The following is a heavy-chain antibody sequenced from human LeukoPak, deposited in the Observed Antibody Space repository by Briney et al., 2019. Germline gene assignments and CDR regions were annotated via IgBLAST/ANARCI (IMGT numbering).Heavy chain of an antibody. Sequence: GGSLRLSCGVSGFTFTTYGMHWVRQAPGKGLEWVALISYDGSRRYFADSVRGRFTISRDNSKNTLYLQMNSMSAVDTAVYYCAREFGGSLCGMDVWGQGTTVSVSS. CDR3: AREFGGSLCGMDV. J-gene: IGHJ6*02. CDR1: GFTFTTYG. V-gene: IGHV3-30*03. D-gene: IGHD3-10*01. CDR2: ISYDGSRR.